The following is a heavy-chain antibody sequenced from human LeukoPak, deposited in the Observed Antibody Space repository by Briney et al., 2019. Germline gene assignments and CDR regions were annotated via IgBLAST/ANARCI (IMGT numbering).Heavy chain of an antibody. J-gene: IGHJ4*02. CDR2: ISSSSSCI. CDR3: ARERWLAVAGEGCYFDY. V-gene: IGHV3-21*01. CDR1: GFTFSSYS. D-gene: IGHD6-19*01. Sequence: GGSLRLSCAASGFTFSSYSMNWVRQAPGKGLEWVSSISSSSSCIYYADSVKGRFTISRDNAKNSLYLQMNSLRAEDTAVYYCARERWLAVAGEGCYFDYWGQGTLVTVSS.